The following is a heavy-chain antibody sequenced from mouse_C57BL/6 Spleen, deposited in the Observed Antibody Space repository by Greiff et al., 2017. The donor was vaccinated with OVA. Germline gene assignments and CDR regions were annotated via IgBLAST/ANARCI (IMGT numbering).Heavy chain of an antibody. CDR2: IYPGDGDT. Sequence: VKLQESGPELVKPGASVKISCKASGYAFSSSWMNWVKQRPGKGLEWIGRIYPGDGDTNYNGKFKGKATLTADKSSSTAYMQLSSLTSEDSAVYFCASPNWDDFDYWGQGTTLTVSS. CDR3: ASPNWDDFDY. J-gene: IGHJ2*01. CDR1: GYAFSSSW. V-gene: IGHV1-82*01. D-gene: IGHD4-1*01.